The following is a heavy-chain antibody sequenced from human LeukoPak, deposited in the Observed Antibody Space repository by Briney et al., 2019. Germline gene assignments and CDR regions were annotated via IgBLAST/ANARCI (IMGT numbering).Heavy chain of an antibody. J-gene: IGHJ4*02. CDR1: GFTFSSYA. V-gene: IGHV3-23*01. CDR3: AKGASVTTLRGYYFDY. D-gene: IGHD4-17*01. CDR2: ISGSGGST. Sequence: GGSLRLSCAASGFTFSSYAMSWVRQAPGKGLEWVSAISGSGGSTYYADSVKGRFTISRDNSKNTLYLQMSSLRAEDTAVYYCAKGASVTTLRGYYFDYWGQGTLVTVSS.